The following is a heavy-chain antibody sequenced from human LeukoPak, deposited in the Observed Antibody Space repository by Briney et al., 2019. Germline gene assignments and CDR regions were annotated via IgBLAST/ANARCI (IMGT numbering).Heavy chain of an antibody. J-gene: IGHJ4*02. CDR2: ISGSDGST. V-gene: IGHV3-23*01. D-gene: IGHD6-19*01. Sequence: GGSLRLSCAASGFTFSSYAMSWVRQAPGKGLEWVSGISGSDGSTYYGDSVKGRFTISRDNSKNTLYLQMNSLKAEDTAFYYCATDGYSSGWFSVYWGQGTLVTVSS. CDR1: GFTFSSYA. CDR3: ATDGYSSGWFSVY.